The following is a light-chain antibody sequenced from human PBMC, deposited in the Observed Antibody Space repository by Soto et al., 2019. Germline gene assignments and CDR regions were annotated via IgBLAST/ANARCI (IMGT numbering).Light chain of an antibody. V-gene: IGKV3-15*01. CDR3: QQSNRWPPWT. CDR2: GAS. CDR1: QSVSSN. J-gene: IGKJ1*01. Sequence: EIVMTQSPATLSVSPGERATLSCRASQSVSSNLAWYQQKPGQAPRLLIYGASTRATGIPARFSGSGSGTEFTLTISSLQSEDFAVYYCQQSNRWPPWTFGQGTKVEIK.